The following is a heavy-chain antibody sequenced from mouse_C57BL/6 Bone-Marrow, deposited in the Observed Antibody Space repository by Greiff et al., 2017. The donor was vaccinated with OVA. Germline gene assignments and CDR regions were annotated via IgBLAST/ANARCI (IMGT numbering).Heavy chain of an antibody. J-gene: IGHJ3*01. D-gene: IGHD1-1*01. V-gene: IGHV1-72*01. CDR1: GYTFTSYW. CDR2: FDPNSGGT. Sequence: QVQLQQPGAELVKPGASVKLSCKASGYTFTSYWMHWVKQRPGRGREWIGRFDPNSGGTKYNEKFKSKATLTVDKPSSTAYMQLSSLTSEDSAVYYCARSNSYYYGSSCAYWGQGTLVTVSA. CDR3: ARSNSYYYGSSCAY.